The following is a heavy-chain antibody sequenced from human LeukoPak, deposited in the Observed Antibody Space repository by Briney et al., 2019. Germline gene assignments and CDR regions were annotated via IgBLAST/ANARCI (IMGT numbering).Heavy chain of an antibody. Sequence: GGSLRLSCAASGFAFSNQAMGWVRQASGKGLEWVSAISDSGSSRYYADSVKGRFTISRDNSKNTLFLQMNSLRAEDTAVYYCVKDARRTSGWYFFDYWGQGTRVTVSS. V-gene: IGHV3-23*01. D-gene: IGHD6-19*01. CDR1: GFAFSNQA. CDR3: VKDARRTSGWYFFDY. CDR2: ISDSGSSR. J-gene: IGHJ4*02.